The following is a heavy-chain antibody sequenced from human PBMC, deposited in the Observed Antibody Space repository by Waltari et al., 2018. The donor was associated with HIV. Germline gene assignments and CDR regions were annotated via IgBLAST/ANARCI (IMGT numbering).Heavy chain of an antibody. CDR3: VRHAAEFRPDFGWILAGVFEP. V-gene: IGHV4-39*01. D-gene: IGHD6-19*01. CDR2: ALYTRRPDLFTGQF. Sequence: QVQLQESGPGFVKPSETLSLICNVSGGSIASRDSFWGWIRPSPEMNPEWVGSALYTRRPDLFTGQFFAKSSLKSRVALSVDTSKNQVSLRLTSVTAADTGLYYCVRHAAEFRPDFGWILAGVFEPWGLGTQVIVS. CDR1: GGSIASRDSF. J-gene: IGHJ1*01.